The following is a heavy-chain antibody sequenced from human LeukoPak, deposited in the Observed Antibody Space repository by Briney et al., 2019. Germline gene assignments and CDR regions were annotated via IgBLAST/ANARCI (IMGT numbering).Heavy chain of an antibody. D-gene: IGHD3-22*01. CDR2: IYPGDSDT. CDR1: GYIFTSYW. J-gene: IGHJ4*02. CDR3: ARQGGYYDSRGYFDY. Sequence: GESLEISCQGSGYIFTSYWIGWVRQLPGKGLEWMGIIYPGDSDTRYSPFFQGQVTISADKSSSTAYLQWSSLKASDTAMYYCARQGGYYDSRGYFDYWGQGTLVTVSS. V-gene: IGHV5-51*01.